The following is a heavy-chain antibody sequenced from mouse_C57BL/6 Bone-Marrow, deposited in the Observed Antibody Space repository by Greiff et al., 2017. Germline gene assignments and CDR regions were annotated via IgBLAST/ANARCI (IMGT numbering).Heavy chain of an antibody. D-gene: IGHD2-1*01. Sequence: VKLMESGPGLVAPSQSLSITCTVSGFSLTSYGVHWVRQPPGKGLEWLVVIWSDGSTTYNSALKSRLSISKDNSKSQVFLKMNSLQTDDTAMYYCARHTVYGNYAMDYWGQGTSVTVSS. CDR1: GFSLTSYG. CDR3: ARHTVYGNYAMDY. V-gene: IGHV2-6-1*01. CDR2: IWSDGST. J-gene: IGHJ4*01.